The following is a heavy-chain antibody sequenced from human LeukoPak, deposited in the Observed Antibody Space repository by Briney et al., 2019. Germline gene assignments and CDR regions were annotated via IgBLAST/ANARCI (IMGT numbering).Heavy chain of an antibody. CDR1: GFTFSDYY. CDR3: ARADPLTDGSEY. Sequence: GGSLRLSCAASGFTFSDYYMSWIRQAPGKGLEWVTYIYRSCNFTNYVDSVKGRFIISQDTAKTALYQEVNSLRAEDTAVYYCARADPLTDGSEYWGQGTPVTASS. V-gene: IGHV3-11*06. CDR2: IYRSCNFT. J-gene: IGHJ4*02. D-gene: IGHD5-24*01.